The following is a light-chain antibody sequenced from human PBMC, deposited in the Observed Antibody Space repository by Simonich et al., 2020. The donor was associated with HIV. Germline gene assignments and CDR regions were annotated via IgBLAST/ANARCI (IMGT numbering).Light chain of an antibody. CDR2: LGS. Sequence: DIVMTQSPLSLPVTPGEPASISCRSSQSLLHSNGYNYLDWYLQKPGQFQQLLIYLGSNRASGVPDRFSGSGSGTDFTLKISRVEAEDVGVYYCMQGSHWLTFGGGTKVEIK. J-gene: IGKJ4*01. CDR3: MQGSHWLT. V-gene: IGKV2-28*01. CDR1: QSLLHSNGYNY.